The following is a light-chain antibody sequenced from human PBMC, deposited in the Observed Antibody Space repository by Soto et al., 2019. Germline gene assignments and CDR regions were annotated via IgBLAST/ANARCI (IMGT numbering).Light chain of an antibody. V-gene: IGLV2-8*01. J-gene: IGLJ1*01. CDR2: EVS. CDR1: SSDVGGYNY. Sequence: QSALTQPPSASGSPGQSVTISCTGTSSDVGGYNYVSWYQQHPGKAPKLMIYEVSERPSGVPDRFSGSKSSNTACLTVSWLQAEDEADYYCSSYAGSNNFVFGTGTKLTVL. CDR3: SSYAGSNNFV.